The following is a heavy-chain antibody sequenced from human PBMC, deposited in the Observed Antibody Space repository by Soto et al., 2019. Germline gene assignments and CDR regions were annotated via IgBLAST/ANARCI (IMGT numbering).Heavy chain of an antibody. V-gene: IGHV1-69*02. CDR2: IIPILGIA. D-gene: IGHD4-17*01. Sequence: QVQLVQSGAEVKKPGSSVKVSCKASGGTFSSYTISWVRQAPGQGLEWMGRIIPILGIANYAQKFQGRVTITADKSTSTAYMELRSLRSEDTAVYYCARAYYDYGDYEGYFDYWGQGTLVTVSS. CDR1: GGTFSSYT. CDR3: ARAYYDYGDYEGYFDY. J-gene: IGHJ4*02.